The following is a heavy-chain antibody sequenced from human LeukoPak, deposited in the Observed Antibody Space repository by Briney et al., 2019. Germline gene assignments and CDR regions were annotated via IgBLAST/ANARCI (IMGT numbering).Heavy chain of an antibody. CDR3: ARGGRVAGTRGATPDY. J-gene: IGHJ4*02. V-gene: IGHV4-39*07. CDR2: IYYSGST. CDR1: GGSISSSSYY. Sequence: TSETLSLTCTVSGGSISSSSYYWGWIRQPPGKGLEWIGSIYYSGSTYYNPSLKSRVTISVDTSKNQFSLKLSSVTAADTAVYYCARGGRVAGTRGATPDYWGQGTLVTVSS. D-gene: IGHD3-10*01.